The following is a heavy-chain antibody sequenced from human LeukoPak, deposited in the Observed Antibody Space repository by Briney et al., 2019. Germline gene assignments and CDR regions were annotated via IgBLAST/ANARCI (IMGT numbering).Heavy chain of an antibody. D-gene: IGHD3-3*01. Sequence: GGSLRLSCTVSGFNFDDYVMSWVRQAPGKGLEWVGFIRKKGYGGTTEYAASVEGRVTISRDDSKGIAYLQMNSLKTEDTAVYYCARAEYDFWSGYYPLGGFDMWGQGTVVTVSS. J-gene: IGHJ3*02. V-gene: IGHV3-49*04. CDR3: ARAEYDFWSGYYPLGGFDM. CDR1: GFNFDDYV. CDR2: IRKKGYGGTT.